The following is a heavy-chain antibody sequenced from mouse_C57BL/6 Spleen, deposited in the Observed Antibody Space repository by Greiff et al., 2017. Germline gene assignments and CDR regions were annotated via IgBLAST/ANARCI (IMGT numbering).Heavy chain of an antibody. CDR2: IRNKANGYTT. CDR1: GFTFTDYY. J-gene: IGHJ2*01. CDR3: ARYIFYFAY. V-gene: IGHV7-3*01. Sequence: EVKLMESGGGLVQPGGSLSLSCAASGFTFTDYYMSWVRQPPGKALEWLGFIRNKANGYTTEYSASVKGRFTISRDNSQSILYLQMNALRAEDSATYYCARYIFYFAYWGQGTTLTVSA.